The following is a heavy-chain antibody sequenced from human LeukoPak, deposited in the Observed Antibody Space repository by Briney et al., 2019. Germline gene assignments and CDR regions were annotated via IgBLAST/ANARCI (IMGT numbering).Heavy chain of an antibody. D-gene: IGHD4-23*01. J-gene: IGHJ3*02. CDR2: INPNSGGT. V-gene: IGHV1-2*02. CDR1: GYIFTGYY. Sequence: GASVKVSCKASGYIFTGYYMHWVRQAPALGLEWMGWINPNSGGTNYAQRFQGRVTMTRDTSISTAYMELSRLRSDDTAVYYCATPTVGTSRFDGFDIWGQGTMVTVSP. CDR3: ATPTVGTSRFDGFDI.